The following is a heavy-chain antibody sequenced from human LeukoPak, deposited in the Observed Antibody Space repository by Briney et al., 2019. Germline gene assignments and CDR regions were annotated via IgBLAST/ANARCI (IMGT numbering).Heavy chain of an antibody. Sequence: PGGSLRLSCAASGFTFDDYAMRWVRQAPGKGLEWVSGISWNGGSIGYADSVKGRFTISRDNAKNSLYLQMNSLRAEDTALYYGEYDTQFVIAGTTVDYWGQGTLVTVSS. CDR1: GFTFDDYA. J-gene: IGHJ4*02. V-gene: IGHV3-9*01. CDR3: EYDTQFVIAGTTVDY. CDR2: ISWNGGSI. D-gene: IGHD1-7*01.